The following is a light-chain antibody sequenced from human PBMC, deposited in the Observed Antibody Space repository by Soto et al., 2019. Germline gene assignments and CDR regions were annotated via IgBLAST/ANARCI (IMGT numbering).Light chain of an antibody. V-gene: IGKV3-20*01. CDR2: GAS. CDR3: QQGT. CDR1: QSVSSSY. Sequence: IVVTHSPGTLSLSPGERATLSCRASQSVSSSYLAWYQQKPGQAPRLLIYGASSRATGIPDRFSGSGSGTDFTLTISRLEPEDFAVYYCQQGTFGQGTKVDIK. J-gene: IGKJ1*01.